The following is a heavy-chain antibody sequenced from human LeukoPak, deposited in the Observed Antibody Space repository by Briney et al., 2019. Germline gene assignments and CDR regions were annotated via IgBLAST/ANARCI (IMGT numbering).Heavy chain of an antibody. J-gene: IGHJ3*02. CDR3: AREWMVRGIIRGYDI. CDR1: GVSISDHY. CDR2: VYYTGST. D-gene: IGHD3-10*01. Sequence: PSETLSLTCTVSGVSISDHYWSWIRQPPGKGLEWIGYVYYTGSTNYNPSLKSRVTISVDTSKNQFSLKLIFVTAADTAVYYCAREWMVRGIIRGYDIWGQGTMVTVSS. V-gene: IGHV4-59*11.